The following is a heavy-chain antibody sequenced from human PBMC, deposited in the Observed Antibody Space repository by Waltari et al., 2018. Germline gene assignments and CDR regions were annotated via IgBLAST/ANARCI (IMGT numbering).Heavy chain of an antibody. D-gene: IGHD4-17*01. CDR3: AKRPLKRSDGDYD. CDR2: VSGNGGTT. CDR1: GFTFSSYA. J-gene: IGHJ4*02. Sequence: EVQLLESGGGLVQRGGSLRLSCAASGFTFSSYAMNWVRQAPGKGLEWVSVVSGNGGTTYYADSVKGRFTISRDIAKNTLYLQMNSLRAEDTAVYYCAKRPLKRSDGDYDWGQGTLVTVSS. V-gene: IGHV3-23*01.